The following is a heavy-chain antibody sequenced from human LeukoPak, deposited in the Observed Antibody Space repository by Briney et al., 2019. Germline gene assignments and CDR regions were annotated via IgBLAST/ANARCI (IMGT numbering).Heavy chain of an antibody. Sequence: GASLRLSCAASGFTFSSYGMHWVRQAPGKGLEWVAVISYDGSNKYYADYVKGRFTISRDNSKNTLYLQMDSLRAEDTAVYYCAKDLYLTGYSFDYWGQGTLVTVSS. J-gene: IGHJ4*02. D-gene: IGHD3-9*01. V-gene: IGHV3-30*18. CDR2: ISYDGSNK. CDR1: GFTFSSYG. CDR3: AKDLYLTGYSFDY.